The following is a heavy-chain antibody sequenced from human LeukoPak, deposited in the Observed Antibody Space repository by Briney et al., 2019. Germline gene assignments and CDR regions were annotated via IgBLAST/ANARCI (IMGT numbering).Heavy chain of an antibody. CDR2: ISVYNGNT. CDR3: ASSRAGGYFDY. CDR1: GHTFTSYD. D-gene: IGHD3-16*01. J-gene: IGHJ4*02. Sequence: ASVKVFCKASGHTFTSYDINWVRQATGQGLEWMGWISVYNGNTNYAQKLQGRVTMTTDTSTSTGYMELRSLRSDDTAVYYCASSRAGGYFDYWGQGTPVTVSS. V-gene: IGHV1-18*01.